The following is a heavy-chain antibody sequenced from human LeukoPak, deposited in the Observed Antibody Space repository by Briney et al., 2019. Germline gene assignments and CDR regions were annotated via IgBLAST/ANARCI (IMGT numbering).Heavy chain of an antibody. CDR2: IIPIFGTA. Sequence: SVKVSCKASGGTFSSYAISWVRQAPGQGLEWMGGIIPIFGTANYAQKFQGRVTITADESTSTAYMELSSLRSEDTAVYYCARAERGYYDFWSGYLIGYWGQGTLVTVSS. CDR1: GGTFSSYA. CDR3: ARAERGYYDFWSGYLIGY. J-gene: IGHJ4*02. D-gene: IGHD3-3*01. V-gene: IGHV1-69*01.